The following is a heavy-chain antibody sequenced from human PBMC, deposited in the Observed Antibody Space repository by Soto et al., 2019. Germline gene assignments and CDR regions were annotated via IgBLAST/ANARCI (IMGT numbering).Heavy chain of an antibody. CDR2: IYYSGST. CDR3: ARGGSPTVTTPQDYYYYYGMDV. V-gene: IGHV4-59*01. D-gene: IGHD4-17*01. J-gene: IGHJ6*02. Sequence: SETLSLTCTVSGGSISSYHWSCIRQPAGKGLEWIGHIYYSGSTNYNPSLKSRVTISVDTSKNQFSLKLSSVTAADTAVYYCARGGSPTVTTPQDYYYYYGMDVWGQGTTVT. CDR1: GGSISSYH.